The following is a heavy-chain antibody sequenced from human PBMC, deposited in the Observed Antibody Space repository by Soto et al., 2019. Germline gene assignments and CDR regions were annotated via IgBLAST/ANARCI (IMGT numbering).Heavy chain of an antibody. D-gene: IGHD6-19*01. Sequence: EVQLVESGGGLVQPGGSLRLSCAASGFTLSIYSMNWVRQAPGKGLEWVSYISSSSSTIYYADSVKGRFTISRDNAKNSLYLQMNSLRDEDTAVYYCARGGEAVAGYYFDYWGQGTLVTVSS. CDR1: GFTLSIYS. V-gene: IGHV3-48*02. CDR3: ARGGEAVAGYYFDY. J-gene: IGHJ4*02. CDR2: ISSSSSTI.